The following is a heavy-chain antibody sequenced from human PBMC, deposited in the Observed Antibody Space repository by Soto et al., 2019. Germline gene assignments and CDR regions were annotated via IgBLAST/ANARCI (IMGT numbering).Heavy chain of an antibody. J-gene: IGHJ4*02. Sequence: SETLSLTCTVSGGSISSYYWSWIRQPAGKGLEWIGRIYTIGSTNYNPSLKSRVTISVDTSKRQFSLRLTSVTAADTAVYYCARDGYDGSGSPYPAYWGPGTQVTVSS. CDR2: IYTIGST. V-gene: IGHV4-4*07. CDR1: GGSISSYY. CDR3: ARDGYDGSGSPYPAY. D-gene: IGHD3-10*01.